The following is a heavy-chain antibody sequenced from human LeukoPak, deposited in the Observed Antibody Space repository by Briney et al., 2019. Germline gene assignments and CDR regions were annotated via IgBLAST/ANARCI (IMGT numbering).Heavy chain of an antibody. CDR2: IIPIFGTA. CDR3: ASEEPAAPGPPYYYYYYGMDV. V-gene: IGHV1-69*06. J-gene: IGHJ6*04. Sequence: SVKVSCKASGGTFSSYAISWVRQAPGQGLEWMGGIIPIFGTANYAQKFQGRVTITADRSTSTAYMELSSLRSEDTAVYYCASEEPAAPGPPYYYYYYGMDVWGKGTTVTVSS. D-gene: IGHD2-2*01. CDR1: GGTFSSYA.